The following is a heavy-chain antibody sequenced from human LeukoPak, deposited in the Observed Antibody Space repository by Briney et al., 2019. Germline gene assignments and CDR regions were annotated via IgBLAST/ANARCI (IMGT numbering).Heavy chain of an antibody. J-gene: IGHJ3*02. CDR2: IYHSGST. V-gene: IGHV4-30-2*01. CDR3: AREPTSVVTRWYDAFDI. Sequence: SETLSLTCTVSGGSISSGGYYWSWIRQPPGKGLEWIGYIYHSGSTYYNPSLKSRVTISVDRSKNQFSLKLSSVTAADTAVYYCAREPTSVVTRWYDAFDIWGQGTMVTVSS. D-gene: IGHD4-23*01. CDR1: GGSISSGGYY.